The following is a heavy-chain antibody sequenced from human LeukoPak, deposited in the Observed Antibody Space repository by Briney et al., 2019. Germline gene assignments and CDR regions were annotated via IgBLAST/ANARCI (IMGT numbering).Heavy chain of an antibody. D-gene: IGHD5-18*01. CDR3: ARGKEGDSYGTDY. V-gene: IGHV4-34*01. CDR1: GGSFSGYC. J-gene: IGHJ4*02. Sequence: SETLSLTCAVYGGSFSGYCWSWIRQPPGKGLEWIGEINHRGSTNYNPSLKSRVTISVDTSKNQFSLKLSSVTAADTAVYYCARGKEGDSYGTDYWGQGTLVTVSS. CDR2: INHRGST.